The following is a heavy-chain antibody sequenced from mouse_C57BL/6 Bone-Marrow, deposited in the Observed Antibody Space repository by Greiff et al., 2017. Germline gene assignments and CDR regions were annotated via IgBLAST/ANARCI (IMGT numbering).Heavy chain of an antibody. CDR2: IYPGNSDT. CDR3: TRAGDGYFYYAMDY. V-gene: IGHV1-5*01. J-gene: IGHJ4*01. CDR1: GYTFTSYW. Sequence: EVQLQQSGTVLARPGASVKMSCKTSGYTFTSYWMHWVKQRPGQGLEWIGAIYPGNSDTSYNQKFKGKAKLTAVTSAITAYMELSSLTNEDSAVYYCTRAGDGYFYYAMDYWGQGTSVTVSS. D-gene: IGHD2-3*01.